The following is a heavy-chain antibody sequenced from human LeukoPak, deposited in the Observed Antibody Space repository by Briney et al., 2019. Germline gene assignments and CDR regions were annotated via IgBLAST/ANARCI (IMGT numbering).Heavy chain of an antibody. D-gene: IGHD2-15*01. CDR1: GFTFSSYA. V-gene: IGHV3-23*01. Sequence: GGSLRLSCAASGFTFSSYAMSWVRQAPGKGLEWVSAISGRGGNTYYADSVKGRFTISRDNSKNTLYLQMNSLRAEDTAVYYCAKVMEQRLYFYYYDMDVWGQGTMVIVSS. J-gene: IGHJ6*02. CDR2: ISGRGGNT. CDR3: AKVMEQRLYFYYYDMDV.